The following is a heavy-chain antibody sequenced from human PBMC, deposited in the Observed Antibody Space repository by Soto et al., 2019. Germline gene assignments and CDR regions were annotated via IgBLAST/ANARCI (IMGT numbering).Heavy chain of an antibody. V-gene: IGHV3-30*18. CDR3: AKETYSGPLAY. J-gene: IGHJ4*02. D-gene: IGHD2-15*01. Sequence: QVQLVESGGGVVQPGRSLRLSCAASGFTFSSYGMHWVRQAPGKGLEWVAVISYDGSNKYYADSVKGRFTISRDNSKNTLYLQMNSPRAEDTAVYYCAKETYSGPLAYWGQGTLVTVSS. CDR2: ISYDGSNK. CDR1: GFTFSSYG.